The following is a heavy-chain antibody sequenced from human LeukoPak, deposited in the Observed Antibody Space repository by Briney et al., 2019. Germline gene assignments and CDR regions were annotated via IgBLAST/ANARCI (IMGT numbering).Heavy chain of an antibody. D-gene: IGHD2-21*02. V-gene: IGHV3-48*01. CDR1: GFTFSSYS. Sequence: GGSLRLSCAASGFTFSSYSMNWVRQAPGKGLEWVSYISSSSSTIYYADSVKGRFTISRDNSKNTLYLQMNSLRAEDTAVYYCAKLCGGDCYGRDYWGQGTLVFVSS. J-gene: IGHJ4*02. CDR2: ISSSSSTI. CDR3: AKLCGGDCYGRDY.